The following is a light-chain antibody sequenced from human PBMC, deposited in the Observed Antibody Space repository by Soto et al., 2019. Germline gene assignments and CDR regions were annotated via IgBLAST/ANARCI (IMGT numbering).Light chain of an antibody. Sequence: QSVLTQPASVSGSPGQSITISCTRPSSDVWSFNFVSWYQQHPDKAPQVLIYEVTKRPPGVSNRFSGSKSGNTASLTISGLQADDDADYYCCSDAGSSSYVFGTGPKATVL. CDR3: CSDAGSSSYV. V-gene: IGLV2-23*02. CDR1: SSDVWSFNF. CDR2: EVT. J-gene: IGLJ1*01.